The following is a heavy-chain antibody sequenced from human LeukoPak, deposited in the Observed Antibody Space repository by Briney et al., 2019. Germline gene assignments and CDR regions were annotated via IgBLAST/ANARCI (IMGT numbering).Heavy chain of an antibody. CDR3: ARDMLFGEAVYNWFDP. Sequence: PGRSLRLSCAASGFTLSPYAMHWVRQAPGKGLEWVAVISFDGNIKYYADSVKGRFTISRDNAKDTLYLQMNSLRGEDTAVYYCARDMLFGEAVYNWFDPWGQGTLVTVSS. D-gene: IGHD2-8*01. J-gene: IGHJ5*02. V-gene: IGHV3-30-3*01. CDR1: GFTLSPYA. CDR2: ISFDGNIK.